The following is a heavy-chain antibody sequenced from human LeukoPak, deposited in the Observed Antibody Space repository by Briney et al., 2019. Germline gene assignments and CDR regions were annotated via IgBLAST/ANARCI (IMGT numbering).Heavy chain of an antibody. Sequence: SVKVSCKASGGTFSSYAISWVRQAPGQGLEWMGGIIPILGTANYAQKFQGRVTITTDESTSTAYMELSSLRSEDTAVYYCARMYSSSSGNWFDPWGQGTLVTVSS. D-gene: IGHD6-6*01. J-gene: IGHJ5*02. CDR1: GGTFSSYA. V-gene: IGHV1-69*05. CDR3: ARMYSSSSGNWFDP. CDR2: IIPILGTA.